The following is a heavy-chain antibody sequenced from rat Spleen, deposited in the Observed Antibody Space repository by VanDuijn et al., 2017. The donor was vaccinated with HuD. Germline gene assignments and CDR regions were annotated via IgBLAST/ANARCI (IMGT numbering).Heavy chain of an antibody. J-gene: IGHJ1*01. CDR3: ARHTTGIGYYWYFDF. CDR2: IRSGGGGI. V-gene: IGHV5-25*01. Sequence: EVQLVESGGGLVQPGRSLKLSCAASGFTFSSFPMAWVRQAPKKGLEWVAYIRSGGGGIYYPDSVQGRFTISRHNAKSTLYLQMDSLRSEDTATYYCARHTTGIGYYWYFDFWGPGTMVTVSS. D-gene: IGHD1-9*01. CDR1: GFTFSSFP.